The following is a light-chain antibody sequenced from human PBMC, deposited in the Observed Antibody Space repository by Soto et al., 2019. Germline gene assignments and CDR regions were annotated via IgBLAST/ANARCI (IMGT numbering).Light chain of an antibody. J-gene: IGKJ1*01. Sequence: DIQMTQSPSTLSASVGDRVIITRRASQSISSWLAWYQQKPGKAPKLLIYKASSLESGVPSRFSGSGSGTDFTLTISSLQSEDFAVYYCQQYNNWPRTFGQGTKVDNK. CDR2: KAS. CDR3: QQYNNWPRT. V-gene: IGKV1-5*03. CDR1: QSISSW.